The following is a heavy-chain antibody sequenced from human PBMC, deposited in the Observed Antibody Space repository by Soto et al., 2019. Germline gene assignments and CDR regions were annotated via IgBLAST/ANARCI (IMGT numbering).Heavy chain of an antibody. V-gene: IGHV1-18*04. CDR3: ARDLRVTAARYYYYYGMDV. D-gene: IGHD6-6*01. CDR1: GYTFTSYG. Sequence: VASVKVSCKASGYTFTSYGISWVRQAPGQGLEWMGWISAYNGNTNYAQKLQGRVTMTTDTSTSTAYMELRSLRSDDTAVYYCARDLRVTAARYYYYYGMDVWGQGTTVTVSS. CDR2: ISAYNGNT. J-gene: IGHJ6*02.